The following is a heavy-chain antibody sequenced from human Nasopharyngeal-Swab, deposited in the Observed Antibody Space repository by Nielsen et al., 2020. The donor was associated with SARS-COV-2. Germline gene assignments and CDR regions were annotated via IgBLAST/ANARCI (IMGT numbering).Heavy chain of an antibody. Sequence: SETLSLTCTVSGGSISSYYWSWIRQPPGKGLEWIGYIYYSGSTYYNPSLKSLVTISVDTSKNQFSLKLSSVTAADTAVYYCARAVRTEIVLMVYAIGAFDIWGQGTMVTVSS. V-gene: IGHV4-59*12. CDR3: ARAVRTEIVLMVYAIGAFDI. D-gene: IGHD2-8*01. J-gene: IGHJ3*02. CDR2: IYYSGST. CDR1: GGSISSYY.